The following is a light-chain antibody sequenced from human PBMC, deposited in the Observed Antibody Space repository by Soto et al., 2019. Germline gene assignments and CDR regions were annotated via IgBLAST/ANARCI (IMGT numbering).Light chain of an antibody. J-gene: IGKJ2*01. V-gene: IGKV3-20*01. CDR1: QSVSSNW. CDR2: GAS. CDR3: QHYGNSPPFT. Sequence: EIVLTQSPGTLSLSPGERATLSCRASQSVSSNWVAWYQHRTGQAPRLLIYGASSRPTGIPDRFSGSGSGTDFTLTISTVEPEDFAVHYCQHYGNSPPFTFAQGTKLEIK.